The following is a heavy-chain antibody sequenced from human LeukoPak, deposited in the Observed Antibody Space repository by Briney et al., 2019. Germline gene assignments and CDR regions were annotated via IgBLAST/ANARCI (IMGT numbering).Heavy chain of an antibody. CDR1: GFTFSSYG. Sequence: HPGGSLRLSCAASGFTFSSYGMHWVRQAPGKGLEWVAVISYDGSNKYYADSVKGRFTISRDNSKNTLYLQMNSLRAEDTAVYYCAKDSEALYYYDIGGDFDYWGQGTLVTVSS. V-gene: IGHV3-30*18. J-gene: IGHJ4*02. CDR3: AKDSEALYYYDIGGDFDY. D-gene: IGHD3-22*01. CDR2: ISYDGSNK.